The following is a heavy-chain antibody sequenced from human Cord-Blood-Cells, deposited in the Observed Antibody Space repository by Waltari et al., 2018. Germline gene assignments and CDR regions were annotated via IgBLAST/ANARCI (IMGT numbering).Heavy chain of an antibody. Sequence: QVQLVESGGGVVQPGRSLRLSCAASGFTFSSYAMHWVRQAPGKGLEWVAVISYDGSNKYYADSVKGRFTISRDNSKNTLYLQMNSLRAEDTAVYYCAREKGDCSSTSCYAFGDYWGQGTPVTVSS. CDR3: AREKGDCSSTSCYAFGDY. V-gene: IGHV3-30-3*01. CDR1: GFTFSSYA. J-gene: IGHJ4*02. D-gene: IGHD2-2*01. CDR2: ISYDGSNK.